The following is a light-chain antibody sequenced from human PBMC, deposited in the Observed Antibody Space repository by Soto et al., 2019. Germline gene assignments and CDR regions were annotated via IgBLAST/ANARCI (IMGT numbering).Light chain of an antibody. V-gene: IGKV3-11*01. J-gene: IGKJ4*01. CDR3: QQHINWPLT. CDR1: QSVSSN. Sequence: IVLTQYPATLSVSAGERATLSCRASQSVSSNLAWYQQKPGQAPRLLIYGASNRATGIPARLSGSGSGADFTLTISSLEPEDFALYYGQQHINWPLTFGGGTKVDI. CDR2: GAS.